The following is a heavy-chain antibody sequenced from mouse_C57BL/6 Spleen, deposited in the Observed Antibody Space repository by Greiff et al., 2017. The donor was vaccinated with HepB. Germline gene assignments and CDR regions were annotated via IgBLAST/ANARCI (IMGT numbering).Heavy chain of an antibody. CDR1: GYAFSSSW. J-gene: IGHJ4*01. CDR2: IYPGAGDT. CDR3: ARDSSGYYAMDY. Sequence: VQLQQSGPELVKPGASVKISCKASGYAFSSSWMNWVKQRPGKGLEWIGRIYPGAGDTNYNGKFKGKATLTADKSTSTAYLQLSSLTSEDAAVYFCARDSSGYYAMDYWGHGTSVPVSS. D-gene: IGHD3-2*02. V-gene: IGHV1-82*01.